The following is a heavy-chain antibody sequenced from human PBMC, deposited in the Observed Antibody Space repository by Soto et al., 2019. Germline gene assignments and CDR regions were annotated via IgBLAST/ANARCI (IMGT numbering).Heavy chain of an antibody. D-gene: IGHD2-15*01. CDR1: GGSIISASYS. V-gene: IGHV4-31*11. CDR2: IYSSGST. CDR3: AREDAARIERWFDA. J-gene: IGHJ5*02. Sequence: SETLSCTCAVSGGSIISASYSWNWIRQSPGRGLEWIGHIYSSGSTYYNPSLTSRVSLSVDTSNNQFSLKLTSVSAEDTDVYFCAREDAARIERWFDAWGQGILVTVSS.